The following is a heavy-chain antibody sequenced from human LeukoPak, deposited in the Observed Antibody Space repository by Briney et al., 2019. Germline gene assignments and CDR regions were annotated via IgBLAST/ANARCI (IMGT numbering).Heavy chain of an antibody. Sequence: GGSLRLSCAASGFTISSYWMHWVRQAPGKGLVWVSRINSDGSSTSYADSVKGRFTISRDNAKNTLCLQMNSLRAEDTAVYYCARGPRLYVRDNWFDPWGQGTLVTVSS. CDR2: INSDGSST. CDR1: GFTISSYW. D-gene: IGHD3-16*02. CDR3: ARGPRLYVRDNWFDP. J-gene: IGHJ5*02. V-gene: IGHV3-74*01.